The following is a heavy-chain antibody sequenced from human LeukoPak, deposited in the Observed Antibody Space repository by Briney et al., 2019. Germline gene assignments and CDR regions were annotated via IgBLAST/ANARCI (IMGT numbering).Heavy chain of an antibody. V-gene: IGHV4-39*07. CDR1: GGSIRSSSYY. D-gene: IGHD3-10*01. J-gene: IGHJ6*03. CDR2: IYYTGST. CDR3: ARTTGSFYFYYYMDV. Sequence: PSETLSLTCTVSGGSIRSSSYYWGCIRQPPGKGLEWIGSIYYTGSTYYNPSHKSRVTISVDTSKNQFSLRLSSVTAADTAVYYCARTTGSFYFYYYMDVWGKGTTVTVSS.